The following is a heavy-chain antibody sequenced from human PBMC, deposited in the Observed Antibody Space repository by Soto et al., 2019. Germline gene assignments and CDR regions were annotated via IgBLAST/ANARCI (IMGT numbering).Heavy chain of an antibody. J-gene: IGHJ4*02. V-gene: IGHV1-46*02. CDR1: GYTFDSYY. CDR3: ARDPYCGGDCYHFDF. Sequence: QVQLVQSGAEVKKPGASVKVSCKASGYTFDSYYIHWVRQAPGQRLEWMGLINPDGGGTSYAQNLRGSVTMTRDTSTSTVYMELSSLRSEDTAMYYCARDPYCGGDCYHFDFWGQGTLVTVSS. CDR2: INPDGGGT. D-gene: IGHD2-21*02.